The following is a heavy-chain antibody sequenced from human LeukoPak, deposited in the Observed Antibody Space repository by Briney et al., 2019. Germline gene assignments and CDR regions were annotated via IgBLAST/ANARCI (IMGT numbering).Heavy chain of an antibody. J-gene: IGHJ4*02. Sequence: GGSLRLSCAASGFTFDDYGMSWVRQAPGKGLKWVSYISSSGSTIYYADSVKGRFTISRDNAKNSLYLQMNSLRAEDTAVYYCARWTYSSSWYPSYYFDYWGQGTLVTVSS. V-gene: IGHV3-11*01. CDR2: ISSSGSTI. CDR1: GFTFDDYG. CDR3: ARWTYSSSWYPSYYFDY. D-gene: IGHD6-13*01.